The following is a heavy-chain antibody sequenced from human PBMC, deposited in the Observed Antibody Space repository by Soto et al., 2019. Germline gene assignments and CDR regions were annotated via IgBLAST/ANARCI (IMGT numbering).Heavy chain of an antibody. D-gene: IGHD6-6*01. CDR2: ISGSGGST. V-gene: IGHV3-23*01. CDR3: AKIWDTTFCSSSH. Sequence: EVQLLESGGGLVQAGGSLRLSCSASGFSFSTYAMSWVRQAPGKGLEWVSAISGSGGSTYYADSVKGRFTISRDNSKITLYLQMISLRAEDPAVYYCAKIWDTTFCSSSHWGQGTLVTVSS. J-gene: IGHJ4*02. CDR1: GFSFSTYA.